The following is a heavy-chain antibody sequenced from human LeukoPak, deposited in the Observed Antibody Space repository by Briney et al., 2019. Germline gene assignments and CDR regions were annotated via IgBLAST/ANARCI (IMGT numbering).Heavy chain of an antibody. Sequence: ATVKVSCKASGYIFSTYGISWVRQAPRQRLEWMGCISGYNGNTNYAQKLQGRVTMTTDTSTSTAYMELRSLRSDDTAVYYCARRRSEEFDFDCWGQGTLVTVSS. CDR1: GYIFSTYG. J-gene: IGHJ4*02. D-gene: IGHD6-19*01. CDR2: ISGYNGNT. CDR3: ARRRSEEFDFDC. V-gene: IGHV1-18*01.